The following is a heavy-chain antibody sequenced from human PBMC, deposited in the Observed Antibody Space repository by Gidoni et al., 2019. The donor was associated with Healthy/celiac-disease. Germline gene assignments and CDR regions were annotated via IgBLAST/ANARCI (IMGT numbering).Heavy chain of an antibody. CDR1: GGSISSSSYY. J-gene: IGHJ4*02. CDR3: ARQIIVVVPEYFDY. CDR2: IYYSGNT. D-gene: IGHD3-22*01. Sequence: QLQLQESGPGLVKPSETLSLTCTVSGGSISSSSYYWGWIRQPPGKGLEWIGSIYYSGNTYYNPSLKSRVTISVDTSKNQFSLKLSSVTAADTAVYYCARQIIVVVPEYFDYWGQGTLVTVSS. V-gene: IGHV4-39*01.